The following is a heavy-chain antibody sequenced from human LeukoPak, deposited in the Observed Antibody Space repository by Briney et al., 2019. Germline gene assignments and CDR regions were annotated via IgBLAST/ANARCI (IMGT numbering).Heavy chain of an antibody. V-gene: IGHV4-34*01. CDR2: INHSGST. J-gene: IGHJ5*02. CDR1: GGSFSGYY. D-gene: IGHD3-3*01. Sequence: SETLSLTCAVYGGSFSGYYWSWIRQPPGEGLEWIGEINHSGSTNYNPSLKSRVTISVDTSKNQFSLKLSSVTAADTAVYYCARQRRYDFWSGYQYNWFDPWGQGTLVTVSS. CDR3: ARQRRYDFWSGYQYNWFDP.